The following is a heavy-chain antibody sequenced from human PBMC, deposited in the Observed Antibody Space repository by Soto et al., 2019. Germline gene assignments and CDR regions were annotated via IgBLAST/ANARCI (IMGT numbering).Heavy chain of an antibody. CDR2: INSSSSYI. D-gene: IGHD4-17*01. CDR3: ARDRDDYGDYEAFDI. V-gene: IGHV3-21*01. J-gene: IGHJ3*02. CDR1: GFTFSSYS. Sequence: PGGSLRLSCAASGFTFSSYSMNWVRQAPGKGLEWVSSINSSSSYIYYADSVKGRFTISRDNAKNSLYLQMNSLRAEDTAVYYCARDRDDYGDYEAFDIRGQGTMVTVSS.